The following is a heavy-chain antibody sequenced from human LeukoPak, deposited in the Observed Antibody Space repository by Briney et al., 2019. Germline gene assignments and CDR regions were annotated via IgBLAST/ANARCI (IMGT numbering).Heavy chain of an antibody. Sequence: GGSLRLSCAASGFTFSSYAMSWVRQAPGKGLEWVSAITGSGGSTYYADSVKGRFTISRDNSKNTLYLRMNSLRADVTAVYYCAKGTTKGDSGSSSFDYWGQGTLVTVSS. CDR2: ITGSGGST. V-gene: IGHV3-23*01. J-gene: IGHJ4*02. CDR3: AKGTTKGDSGSSSFDY. CDR1: GFTFSSYA. D-gene: IGHD3-10*01.